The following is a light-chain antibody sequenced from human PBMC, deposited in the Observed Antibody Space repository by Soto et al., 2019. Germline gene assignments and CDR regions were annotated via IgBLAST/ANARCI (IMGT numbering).Light chain of an antibody. CDR1: QGIGNN. V-gene: IGKV1-27*01. CDR3: QQGHSTPYT. J-gene: IGKJ2*01. Sequence: DIQMTQSPSSLSASVGDRVTITCRASQGIGNNLAWYQQKPGKVPKVLIYTASTLHSGVPSRFSGSGSGTDFTLTINSLQPEDFATYHCQQGHSTPYTFGQGTRLEI. CDR2: TAS.